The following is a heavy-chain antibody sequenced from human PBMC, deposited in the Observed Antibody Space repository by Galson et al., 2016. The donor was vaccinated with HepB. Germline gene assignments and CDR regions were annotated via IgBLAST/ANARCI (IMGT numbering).Heavy chain of an antibody. CDR3: ARDGDAYNFDY. CDR1: GFTFSSYW. J-gene: IGHJ4*02. CDR2: IKSDESWK. V-gene: IGHV3-74*01. D-gene: IGHD5-24*01. Sequence: SLRLSCAASGFTFSSYWMHWVRQAPGKGLVWVSRIKSDESWKNYADSVKGRFTISRDNAKNTLYLQMNSLRAEDTAVYYCARDGDAYNFDYWGQGTQVIVSS.